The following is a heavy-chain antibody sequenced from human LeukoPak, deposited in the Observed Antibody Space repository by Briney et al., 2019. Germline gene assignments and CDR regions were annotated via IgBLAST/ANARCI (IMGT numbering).Heavy chain of an antibody. CDR1: GVSISSGGYY. D-gene: IGHD3-22*01. V-gene: IGHV4-31*03. CDR2: IYYSGST. Sequence: PSETLSLTCTVSGVSISSGGYYWSWIRQHPGKGLEWIGYIYYSGSTYYNPSLKSRVTISVDPSKNQFSLKLSSVTAADTAVYYCARFRTNYYDSSGSLAFDIWGQGTMVAVSS. CDR3: ARFRTNYYDSSGSLAFDI. J-gene: IGHJ3*02.